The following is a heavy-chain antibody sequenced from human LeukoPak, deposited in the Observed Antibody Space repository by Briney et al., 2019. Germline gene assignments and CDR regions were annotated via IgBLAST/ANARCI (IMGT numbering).Heavy chain of an antibody. V-gene: IGHV1-24*01. D-gene: IGHD3-22*01. CDR1: GYTLTELS. CDR2: FDPEDGET. Sequence: ASVKVSCKVSGYTLTELSMHWVRQAPGKGLEWMGGFDPEDGETIYAQKFQGRVTMTEDTSTDTAYMELSSLRSDDTAVYYCARDKGYDSSGYYYLTDYYGMDVWGQGTTVTVS. CDR3: ARDKGYDSSGYYYLTDYYGMDV. J-gene: IGHJ6*02.